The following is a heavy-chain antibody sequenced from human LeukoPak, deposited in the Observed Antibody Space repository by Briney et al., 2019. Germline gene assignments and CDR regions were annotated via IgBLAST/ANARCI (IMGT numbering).Heavy chain of an antibody. V-gene: IGHV3-21*01. J-gene: IGHJ4*02. D-gene: IGHD6-6*01. CDR1: GFTFSSYS. CDR3: ARGRSAAPRGSDY. CDR2: ISSSSSYI. Sequence: GGSLRLSCAASGFTFSSYSMNWVRQAPAKGLEWVSSISSSSSYIYYADSVKGRFTISRDNAKNSLYLQMNSLRAEDTAVYYCARGRSAAPRGSDYWGQGTLVSVPS.